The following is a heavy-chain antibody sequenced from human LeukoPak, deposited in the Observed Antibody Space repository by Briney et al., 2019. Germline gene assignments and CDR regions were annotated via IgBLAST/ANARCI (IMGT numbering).Heavy chain of an antibody. J-gene: IGHJ4*02. Sequence: GGSLRLSCAASGFTFSSYGMHWVRQAPGKGLEWVAFIRYDGSNKYYADSVKGRFTISRDNSKNTLYLQMNSLRAEDTAVYYCAKDQSYSYGYSGYWGQGTLVTVSS. CDR1: GFTFSSYG. CDR2: IRYDGSNK. V-gene: IGHV3-30*02. CDR3: AKDQSYSYGYSGY. D-gene: IGHD5-18*01.